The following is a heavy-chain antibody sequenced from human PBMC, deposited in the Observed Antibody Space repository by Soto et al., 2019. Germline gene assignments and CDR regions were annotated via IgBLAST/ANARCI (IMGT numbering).Heavy chain of an antibody. CDR1: GYTFTSYA. CDR2: INAGNGNT. J-gene: IGHJ4*02. CDR3: ARGDGYSYFDY. D-gene: IGHD3-22*01. Sequence: QVQPVQSGAEVKKPGASVKVSCKASGYTFTSYAMHWVRQAPGQRLEWMGWINAGNGNTKYSQKFQGRVTITRDTSASTAYMELSTLRSEDTAVYYCARGDGYSYFDYGGQGTLVTVSS. V-gene: IGHV1-3*01.